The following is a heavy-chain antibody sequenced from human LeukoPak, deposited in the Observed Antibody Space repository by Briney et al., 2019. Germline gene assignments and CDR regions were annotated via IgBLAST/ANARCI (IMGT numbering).Heavy chain of an antibody. CDR3: ARDPFPSYCSGGSCYSAF. D-gene: IGHD2-15*01. CDR2: INSDGSST. J-gene: IGHJ4*02. V-gene: IGHV3-74*01. CDR1: GFTFSSFG. Sequence: GGSLRLSCAASGFTFSSFGMHWVRQAPGKGLVLVSRINSDGSSTSYADSVKGRFTISRDNAKNTLYLQMNSLRAVDTAVYYCARDPFPSYCSGGSCYSAFWGQGTLVTVSS.